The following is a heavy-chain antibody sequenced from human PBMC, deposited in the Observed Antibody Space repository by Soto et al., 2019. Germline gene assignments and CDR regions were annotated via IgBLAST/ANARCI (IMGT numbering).Heavy chain of an antibody. D-gene: IGHD3-9*01. V-gene: IGHV3-33*01. Sequence: QVQLVESGGGVVQPGRSLRLSCAASGFTFSSYGMHWVRQAPGKGLEWVAGIWYDGSNKYYADSVKGRFTISRDNSKNTLYLQITSLRAEDTAVYYCARSYYDILTGYLNWYFDLWGRGTLVTVSS. CDR2: IWYDGSNK. J-gene: IGHJ2*01. CDR1: GFTFSSYG. CDR3: ARSYYDILTGYLNWYFDL.